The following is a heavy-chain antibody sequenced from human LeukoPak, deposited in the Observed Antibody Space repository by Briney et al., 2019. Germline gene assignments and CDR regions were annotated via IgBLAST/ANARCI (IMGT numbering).Heavy chain of an antibody. Sequence: PSETLSLTCAVSGGSISSGGYSWSWLRQPPGKGLEWIGYIYHSGSTYYNPSLKSRVTISVDRSKNQFSLKLSSVTAADTAVYYCARAYYYDSSGRYYFDYWGQGTLVTVSS. CDR3: ARAYYYDSSGRYYFDY. V-gene: IGHV4-30-2*01. CDR2: IYHSGST. J-gene: IGHJ4*02. D-gene: IGHD3-22*01. CDR1: GGSISSGGYS.